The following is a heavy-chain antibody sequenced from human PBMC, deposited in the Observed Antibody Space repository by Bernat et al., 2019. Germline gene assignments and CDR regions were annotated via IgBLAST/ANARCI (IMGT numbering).Heavy chain of an antibody. V-gene: IGHV3-33*01. CDR1: GFTFSNYG. CDR2: IWHDGSDK. CDR3: ASRSTTWGEDY. J-gene: IGHJ4*02. Sequence: VQLVESGGGLVQSGRSLRLSCAASGFTFSNYGMHWVRQAPGKGLEWVALIWHDGSDKYYADSVKGRVTISRDNSKNTVFLQMNSLRAEDTAVYFCASRSTTWGEDYWGQGTLVTVSS. D-gene: IGHD2/OR15-2a*01.